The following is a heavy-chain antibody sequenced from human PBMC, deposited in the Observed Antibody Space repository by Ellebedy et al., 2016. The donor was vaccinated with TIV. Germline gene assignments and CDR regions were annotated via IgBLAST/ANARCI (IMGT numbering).Heavy chain of an antibody. CDR1: GFTFSSYG. CDR3: ARDYCSGGSCYPNGMDV. D-gene: IGHD2-15*01. V-gene: IGHV3-33*01. CDR2: IWYDGSNK. Sequence: GESLKISCAASGFTFSSYGMHWVRQAPGKGLELVAVIWYDGSNKYYADSVKGRFTISRDNSKNTLYLQMNSLRAEDTAVYYCARDYCSGGSCYPNGMDVWGQGTTVTVSS. J-gene: IGHJ6*02.